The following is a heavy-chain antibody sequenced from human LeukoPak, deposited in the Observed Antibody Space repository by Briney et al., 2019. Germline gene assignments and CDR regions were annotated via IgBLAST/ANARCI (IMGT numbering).Heavy chain of an antibody. J-gene: IGHJ4*02. V-gene: IGHV3-30-3*01. D-gene: IGHD2-2*01. CDR1: GFTFSSYA. Sequence: LRLSCAASGFTFSSYAMHWVRQAPGKGLEWVAVISYDGSNKYYADSVKGRFTISRDNSKNTLYLQMNSLRAEDTAVYYCATDIVVVPAALPADYWGQGTLVTVSS. CDR2: ISYDGSNK. CDR3: ATDIVVVPAALPADY.